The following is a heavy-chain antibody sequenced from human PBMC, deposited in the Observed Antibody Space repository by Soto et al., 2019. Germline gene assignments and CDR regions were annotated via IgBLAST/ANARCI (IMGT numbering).Heavy chain of an antibody. CDR1: GGSFSGYY. CDR2: INHSGST. CDR3: ARVIVGATHDY. J-gene: IGHJ4*02. D-gene: IGHD1-26*01. V-gene: IGHV4-34*01. Sequence: QVQLQQWGAGLLKPSETLSLTCAVYGGSFSGYYWSWIRQPPGKGLEWIGEINHSGSTNYNPSLNSRVTISVDTYKNQFSLKLSSVTAADTAVYYCARVIVGATHDYWGQGTLVTVSS.